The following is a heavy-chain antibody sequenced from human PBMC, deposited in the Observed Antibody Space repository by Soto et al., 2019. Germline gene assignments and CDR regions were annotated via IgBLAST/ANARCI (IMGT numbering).Heavy chain of an antibody. D-gene: IGHD6-6*01. CDR2: INHDGNT. V-gene: IGHV4-34*01. Sequence: SETLSLTCGFFGGSFTSNYWTWIRQPPGKGLEWIGEINHDGNTNYSPSLKSRVTISVDTSKNQFSLRLTSVTAADTAVYYCASARYDYWGHGTLVTV. CDR3: ASARYDY. J-gene: IGHJ4*01. CDR1: GGSFTSNY.